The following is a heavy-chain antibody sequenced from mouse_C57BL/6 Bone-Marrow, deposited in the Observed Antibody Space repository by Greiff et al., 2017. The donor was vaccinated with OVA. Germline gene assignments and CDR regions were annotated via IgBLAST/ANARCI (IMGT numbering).Heavy chain of an antibody. D-gene: IGHD4-1*01. J-gene: IGHJ4*01. CDR2: ISDGGSYT. CDR3: AREGGTDYYAMDY. Sequence: DVQLVESGGGLVKPGGSLKLSCAASGFTFSSYAMSWVRQTPEKRLEWVATISDGGSYTYYPDNVKGRFTISRDNAKNNLYLQMSHLKSEDTAMYYCAREGGTDYYAMDYWGQGTSVTVSS. V-gene: IGHV5-4*01. CDR1: GFTFSSYA.